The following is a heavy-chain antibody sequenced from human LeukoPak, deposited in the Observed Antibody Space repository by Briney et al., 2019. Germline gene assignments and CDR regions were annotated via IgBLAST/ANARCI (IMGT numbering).Heavy chain of an antibody. Sequence: SETLSLTCIVSDDAISSGGYSWSWIRQPPGRGLEWIGYIYDSGNTFYNPSLKSRVSISIDTSKNQFSLKLSSVTAADTAVYYCARVQDGYNLRGAFDIWGQGTMVTVSS. J-gene: IGHJ3*02. CDR2: IYDSGNT. V-gene: IGHV4-30-4*07. D-gene: IGHD5-24*01. CDR1: DDAISSGGYS. CDR3: ARVQDGYNLRGAFDI.